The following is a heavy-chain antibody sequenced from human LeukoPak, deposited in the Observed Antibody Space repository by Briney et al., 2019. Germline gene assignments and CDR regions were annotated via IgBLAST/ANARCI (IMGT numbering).Heavy chain of an antibody. Sequence: SETLSLTCAVSGYSISTGYYWGWIRQPPGKGLEWIGNIYHSGNAYYNPSPKSRVTKSVDTSKNQFSLKLSSVTAADTAVYYCARRGYSYGSPFDYWGQGTLVTVSS. D-gene: IGHD5-18*01. V-gene: IGHV4-38-2*01. CDR1: GYSISTGYY. CDR2: IYHSGNA. CDR3: ARRGYSYGSPFDY. J-gene: IGHJ4*02.